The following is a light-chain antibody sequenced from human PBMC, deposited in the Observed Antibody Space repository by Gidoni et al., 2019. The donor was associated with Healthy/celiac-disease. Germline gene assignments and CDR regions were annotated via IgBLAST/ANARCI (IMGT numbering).Light chain of an antibody. CDR3: QQYYSTPIT. Sequence: DIVMTQSPDSLAVSLGERATINCKSSKSVLYSSNNKNYLAWYQQKPGQPPKLLIYWASTRESGVPDRFSGSGSGTDFTLTISSLQAEDVAVYYCQQYYSTPITFGPGTKVDIK. CDR2: WAS. J-gene: IGKJ3*01. CDR1: KSVLYSSNNKNY. V-gene: IGKV4-1*01.